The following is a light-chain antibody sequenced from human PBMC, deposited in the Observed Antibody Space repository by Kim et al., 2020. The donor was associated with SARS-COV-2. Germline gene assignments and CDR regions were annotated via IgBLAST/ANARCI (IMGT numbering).Light chain of an antibody. J-gene: IGLJ2*01. CDR2: DVS. CDR3: CSYAGSFTVV. Sequence: GQSVTIACTGTSRDVGGYNYVSWYQQHPGKAPKLMIYDVSKWPSGVPDRFSGSKSGNTASLTISGLQAEDEADYYCCSYAGSFTVVFGGGTKLTVL. CDR1: SRDVGGYNY. V-gene: IGLV2-11*01.